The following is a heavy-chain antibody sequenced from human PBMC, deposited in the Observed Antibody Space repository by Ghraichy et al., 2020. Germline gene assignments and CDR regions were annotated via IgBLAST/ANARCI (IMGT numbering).Heavy chain of an antibody. J-gene: IGHJ4*02. CDR2: LSGNGDKT. CDR3: AKYSSSSGFAY. Sequence: GGSLRLSCVASGLTFSSYGMTWVRQAPGKGLEWVSGLSGNGDKTHYADSVKGRFTISRDNSKNTLYLQMNSLTAEDTAIYYCAKYSSSSGFAYWGQGTLVTVSS. V-gene: IGHV3-23*01. CDR1: GLTFSSYG. D-gene: IGHD6-6*01.